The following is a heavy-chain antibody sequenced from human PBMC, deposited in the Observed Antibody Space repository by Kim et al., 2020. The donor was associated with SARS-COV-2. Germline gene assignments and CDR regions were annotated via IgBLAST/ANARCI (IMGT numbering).Heavy chain of an antibody. CDR1: GFTFSSYA. CDR2: ISGSGGST. J-gene: IGHJ4*02. V-gene: IGHV3-23*01. CDR3: ARRGPQKYSSGWHAPDY. D-gene: IGHD6-19*01. Sequence: GGSLRLSCAASGFTFSSYAMSWVRQAPGKGLEWVSAISGSGGSTYYADSVKGRFTISRDNSKNTLYLQMNSLRAEDTAVYYCARRGPQKYSSGWHAPDYWGQGTLVTVSS.